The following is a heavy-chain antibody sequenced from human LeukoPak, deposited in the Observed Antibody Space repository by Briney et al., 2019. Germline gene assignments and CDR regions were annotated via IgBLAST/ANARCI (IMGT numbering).Heavy chain of an antibody. CDR3: GAFWSGYYLLV. CDR1: GYTFTSYG. J-gene: IGHJ4*02. Sequence: ASVKVSCKASGYTFTSYGISWVRQAPGQGLEWMGWISAYNGNTNYAPKLQGRVTMTTDTSTSTAYMELRSLRSDDTAVYYCGAFWSGYYLLVWGQGTLVTVSS. V-gene: IGHV1-18*01. CDR2: ISAYNGNT. D-gene: IGHD3-3*01.